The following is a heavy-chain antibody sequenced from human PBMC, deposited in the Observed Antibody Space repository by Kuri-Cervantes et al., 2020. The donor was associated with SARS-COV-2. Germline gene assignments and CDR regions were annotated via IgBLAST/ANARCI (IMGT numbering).Heavy chain of an antibody. CDR2: ISSDGNNK. CDR3: ARDSNDYGDYDFSHDGSYYCLDF. CDR1: GFTFSSYW. V-gene: IGHV3-30-3*01. Sequence: GGSLRLSCAASGFTFSSYWMSWVRQAPGKGLEWVAVISSDGNNKYYADSVKGRFTISRDNSKKTMYLQLSSQRAEDTAVYFCARDSNDYGDYDFSHDGSYYCLDFWGKGTTVTVSS. J-gene: IGHJ6*03. D-gene: IGHD4-17*01.